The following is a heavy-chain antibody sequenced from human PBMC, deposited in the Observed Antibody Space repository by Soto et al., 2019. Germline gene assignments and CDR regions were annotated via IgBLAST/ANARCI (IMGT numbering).Heavy chain of an antibody. D-gene: IGHD3-10*01. CDR1: GYTFTSYG. Sequence: GGLVKVSCKASGYTFTSYGISWVRQAPGQGLEWIGWISAYNGNTNYAQKLQGRVTMTTDTSTSTAYMELRSLRSDATAVYYCARVDPNYYGSGSYPDYWGQGTLVTVSS. V-gene: IGHV1-18*01. CDR3: ARVDPNYYGSGSYPDY. CDR2: ISAYNGNT. J-gene: IGHJ4*02.